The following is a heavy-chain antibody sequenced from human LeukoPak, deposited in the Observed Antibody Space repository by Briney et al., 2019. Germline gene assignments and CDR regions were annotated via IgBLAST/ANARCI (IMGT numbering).Heavy chain of an antibody. Sequence: PGGSLRLSCAASGLTVRSNYMSWVRQAPGKGLEWVSVIYSDGNTYIADSVKGRFTMSRHTSKNTLYLQMNSLRAEDTAMYYCASYGGNSDFDYWGQGTLVTVSS. D-gene: IGHD4-23*01. CDR3: ASYGGNSDFDY. J-gene: IGHJ4*02. CDR2: IYSDGNT. CDR1: GLTVRSNY. V-gene: IGHV3-53*01.